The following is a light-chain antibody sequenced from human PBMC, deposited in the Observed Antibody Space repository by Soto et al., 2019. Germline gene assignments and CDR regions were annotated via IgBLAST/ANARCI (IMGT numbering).Light chain of an antibody. CDR2: DGS. CDR1: QSVSSN. Sequence: IVLTQSPATLSLSPGERVTLSCRASQSVSSNLAWYQQKPGQAPRLLIYDGSNRATGIPARFSGSGSGTVFTLTIRRRGAEDCAVYYCQQRTNFMYTFGQGTKLELQ. CDR3: QQRTNFMYT. V-gene: IGKV3-11*01. J-gene: IGKJ2*01.